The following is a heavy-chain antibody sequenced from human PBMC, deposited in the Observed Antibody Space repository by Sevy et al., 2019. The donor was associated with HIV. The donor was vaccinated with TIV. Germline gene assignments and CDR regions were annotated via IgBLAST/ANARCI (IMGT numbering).Heavy chain of an antibody. V-gene: IGHV3-49*04. CDR1: GFTFGDYA. CDR3: TRWKGLQSIFDY. D-gene: IGHD1-1*01. J-gene: IGHJ4*02. Sequence: GESLKISCTTSGFTFGDYAMNWVRQAPGKDLEWVAFLKSKADGGTVDHAASVKGRFTISRDDSKSIAYLQMNDLTTEDTGVYYCTRWKGLQSIFDYWGQGALVTVSS. CDR2: LKSKADGGTV.